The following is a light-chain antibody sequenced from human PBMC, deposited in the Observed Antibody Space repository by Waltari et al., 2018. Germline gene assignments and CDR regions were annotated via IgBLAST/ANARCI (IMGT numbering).Light chain of an antibody. J-gene: IGLJ2*01. V-gene: IGLV2-11*01. CDR2: DVI. CDR3: LSYAGRYTLV. Sequence: QSALTQPRSVSGSPGQSVTIPCTGTSRDIAGYNYASWYQQHPGTAPKLMIYDVIQRPSGVPLRFSGSKSGNTASLTISGLQAEDESNYFCLSYAGRYTLVFGGGTKLTVL. CDR1: SRDIAGYNY.